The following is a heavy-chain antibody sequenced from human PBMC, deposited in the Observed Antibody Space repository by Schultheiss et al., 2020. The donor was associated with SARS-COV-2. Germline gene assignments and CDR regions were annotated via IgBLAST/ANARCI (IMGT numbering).Heavy chain of an antibody. CDR2: INTNTGNP. D-gene: IGHD1-26*01. CDR3: ARQGRSGSYSREYYFDY. V-gene: IGHV7-4-1*01. J-gene: IGHJ4*02. CDR1: GYTFTSYA. Sequence: ASVKVSCKASGYTFTSYAMNWVRQAPGQGLEWMGWINTNTGNPTYAQGFTGRFVFSLDTSVSTAYLQICSLKAEDTAVYYCARQGRSGSYSREYYFDYWGQGTLVTVSS.